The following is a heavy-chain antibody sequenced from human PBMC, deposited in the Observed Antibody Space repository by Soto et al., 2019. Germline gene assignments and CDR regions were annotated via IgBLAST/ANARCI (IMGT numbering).Heavy chain of an antibody. D-gene: IGHD3-10*01. V-gene: IGHV3-33*01. Sequence: QVQLVESGGGVVQPGRSLRLSCAASEFTFSNYGMHWVRQAPGKGLEWVAVILNDGSNRYHADSVKDRFTISRVNSKNTLYLQMNSQRAEDTAVYYCARDDEYSGNGMDVWGQGTTVTVS. J-gene: IGHJ6*02. CDR2: ILNDGSNR. CDR1: EFTFSNYG. CDR3: ARDDEYSGNGMDV.